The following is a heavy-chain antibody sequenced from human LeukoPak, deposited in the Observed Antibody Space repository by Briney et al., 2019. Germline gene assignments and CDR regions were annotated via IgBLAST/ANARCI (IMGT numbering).Heavy chain of an antibody. CDR1: GFTSSTNA. J-gene: IGHJ1*01. CDR2: ISFDGSSD. Sequence: GGSLRLSCAASGFTSSTNAMHWVRQAPGKGLEWMAVISFDGSSDTYADPVEGRFTISRDNSKNTLYLQMNSLRNDGTAVYYCARDGANDLFKGGAYFLDWGQGALVTVSS. V-gene: IGHV3-30-3*01. CDR3: ARDGANDLFKGGAYFLD. D-gene: IGHD4/OR15-4a*01.